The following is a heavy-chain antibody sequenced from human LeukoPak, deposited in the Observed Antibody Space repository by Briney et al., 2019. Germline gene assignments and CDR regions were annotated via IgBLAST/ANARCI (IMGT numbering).Heavy chain of an antibody. V-gene: IGHV4-30-4*01. CDR3: ARGYYYGSGSYRNSGGYYFDY. CDR1: GASISSGDYL. CDR2: IYYSGST. J-gene: IGHJ4*02. D-gene: IGHD3-10*01. Sequence: SETLSLTCTVSGASISSGDYLWSWIRQPPGMGLEWIGNIYYSGSTNYNASLKSRVTISIDTSKNQFSLKLSSVTAADTAVYYCARGYYYGSGSYRNSGGYYFDYWGQGTLVTVSS.